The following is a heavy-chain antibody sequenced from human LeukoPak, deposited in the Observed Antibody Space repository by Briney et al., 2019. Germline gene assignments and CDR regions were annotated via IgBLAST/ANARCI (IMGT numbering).Heavy chain of an antibody. Sequence: SETLSLTCSVSGASITTTNFWWTWIRQSPGRGLEWIVYIHDRGSDNYNPARESRATLSVDPSQNQFSLKLNSATAADSAVYYCARYGLVEFRNAFQYWGQGLLVSVSS. CDR3: ARYGLVEFRNAFQY. D-gene: IGHD1-1*01. CDR2: IHDRGSD. CDR1: GASITTTNFW. J-gene: IGHJ1*01. V-gene: IGHV4-61*01.